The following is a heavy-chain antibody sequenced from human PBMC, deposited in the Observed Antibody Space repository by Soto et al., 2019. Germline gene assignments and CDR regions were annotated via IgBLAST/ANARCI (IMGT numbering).Heavy chain of an antibody. D-gene: IGHD2-15*01. Sequence: PSETLSLTCAVYGGSFSDYYWSWIRQPPGRGLEWIGEINHSGSTNYNPSLKSRVTISVDTSKNQFSLKLNSVTAADTAVYYCATTHVSWDWGQGTLVTVSS. CDR2: INHSGST. CDR3: ATTHVSWD. J-gene: IGHJ4*02. CDR1: GGSFSDYY. V-gene: IGHV4-34*01.